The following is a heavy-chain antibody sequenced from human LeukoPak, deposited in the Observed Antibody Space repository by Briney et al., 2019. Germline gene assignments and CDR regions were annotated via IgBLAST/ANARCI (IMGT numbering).Heavy chain of an antibody. V-gene: IGHV3-15*01. CDR2: IKSKTDGGTT. CDR3: TTDSLYYDSSGRDDAFDI. Sequence: GGSLRLSCAASGFTFSNAWMSWVRQVPGKGLEWVGRIKSKTDGGTTDYAAPVKGRFTISRDDSKNTLYLQMNSLKTEDTAVYYCTTDSLYYDSSGRDDAFDIWGQGTMVTVSS. J-gene: IGHJ3*02. D-gene: IGHD3-22*01. CDR1: GFTFSNAW.